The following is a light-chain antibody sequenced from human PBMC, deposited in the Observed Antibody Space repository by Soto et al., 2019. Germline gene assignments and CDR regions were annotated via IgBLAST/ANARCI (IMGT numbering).Light chain of an antibody. CDR2: DIR. Sequence: QSALTQPASVSGSPGQSITISCTGTSSDVGGYKYVSWYQQHPGKAPKLMIYDIRNRPSGVSNRSSGSKSGNTASLTISGLQAEDEADYYCSSYTSSSTRVFGTGTKLTVL. CDR3: SSYTSSSTRV. V-gene: IGLV2-14*03. CDR1: SSDVGGYKY. J-gene: IGLJ1*01.